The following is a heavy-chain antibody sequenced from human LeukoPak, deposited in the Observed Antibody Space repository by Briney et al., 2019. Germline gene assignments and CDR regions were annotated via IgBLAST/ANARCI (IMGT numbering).Heavy chain of an antibody. CDR1: GGTFSSYA. CDR2: IIPIFGTA. Sequence: SVKVSCKASGGTFSSYAISGVRQAPGQGLEWMGGIIPIFGTANYAQKFQGRVTITADESTSTAYMELSSLRSEDTAVYYCARLWEYSSSRFDPWGQGTLVTVSS. D-gene: IGHD6-6*01. CDR3: ARLWEYSSSRFDP. V-gene: IGHV1-69*13. J-gene: IGHJ5*02.